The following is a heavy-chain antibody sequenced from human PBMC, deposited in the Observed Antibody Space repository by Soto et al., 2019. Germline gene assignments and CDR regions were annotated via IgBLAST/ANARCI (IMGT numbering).Heavy chain of an antibody. CDR1: GGSISSGDYY. Sequence: KASETLSLTCTVSGGSISSGDYYWSWIRQPPGKGLEWIGYIYYSGSTYYNPSLKSRVTISVDTSKNQFSLKLSSVTAADTAVYYCARDGPYYDFWSGYYSYYYYYGMDVWGQGTTVTVSS. CDR2: IYYSGST. CDR3: ARDGPYYDFWSGYYSYYYYYGMDV. V-gene: IGHV4-30-4*01. J-gene: IGHJ6*02. D-gene: IGHD3-3*01.